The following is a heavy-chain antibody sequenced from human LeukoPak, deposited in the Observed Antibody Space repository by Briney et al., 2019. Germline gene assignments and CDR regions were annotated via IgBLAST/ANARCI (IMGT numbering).Heavy chain of an antibody. Sequence: PGGSLRLSCAASGFTFGEYAMTWVRQAPGEGLEWVSTISWSGDSTAYADSVKGRFTISRDDAKNSLYLQMNSLRAEDTALYYCARVDYRFCGPGGYWGQGTLVTVSS. CDR2: ISWSGDST. CDR3: ARVDYRFCGPGGY. J-gene: IGHJ4*02. D-gene: IGHD2-21*01. V-gene: IGHV3-20*04. CDR1: GFTFGEYA.